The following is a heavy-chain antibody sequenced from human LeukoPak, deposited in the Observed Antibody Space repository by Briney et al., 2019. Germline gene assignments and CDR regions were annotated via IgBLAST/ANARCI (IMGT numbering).Heavy chain of an antibody. J-gene: IGHJ4*02. CDR2: ISYDGSNK. D-gene: IGHD3-9*01. Sequence: GGSLRPSCAASGFTFSSYGMHWVRQAPGKGLEWVAVISYDGSNKYYADSVKGRFTISRDNSKNTLYLQMNSLRAEDTAVYYCATDILTGYYITDIDYWGQGTLVTVSS. V-gene: IGHV3-30*03. CDR1: GFTFSSYG. CDR3: ATDILTGYYITDIDY.